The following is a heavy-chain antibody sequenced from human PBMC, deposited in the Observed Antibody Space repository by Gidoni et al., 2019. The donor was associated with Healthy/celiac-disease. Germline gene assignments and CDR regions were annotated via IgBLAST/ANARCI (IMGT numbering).Heavy chain of an antibody. Sequence: EVQLVQSGGGLVQHGGSLRLASAASGSTSVSYSMNWVRQAPGKGLEWVSDMSSSSSTIYYADSVKGRFTISRDNAKNSLYLQMNSLRDEYTAVYYCARDLPTTTVVTPLWYFDLWGRGTLVTVSS. D-gene: IGHD4-17*01. CDR3: ARDLPTTTVVTPLWYFDL. J-gene: IGHJ2*01. CDR2: MSSSSSTI. V-gene: IGHV3-48*02. CDR1: GSTSVSYS.